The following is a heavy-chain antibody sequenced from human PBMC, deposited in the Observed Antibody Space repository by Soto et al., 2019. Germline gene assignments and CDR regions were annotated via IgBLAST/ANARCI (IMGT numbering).Heavy chain of an antibody. Sequence: GGSLRLSCAASGFTFSSYAMSWVRQAPGKGLEWVSAISGSGGSTYYADSVKGRFTISRDNSKNTLYLQMNSLRAEDTAVYYCAWRRDGYYYYGMDVWGQGTTVTVSS. CDR1: GFTFSSYA. D-gene: IGHD3-10*01. V-gene: IGHV3-23*01. CDR3: AWRRDGYYYYGMDV. CDR2: ISGSGGST. J-gene: IGHJ6*02.